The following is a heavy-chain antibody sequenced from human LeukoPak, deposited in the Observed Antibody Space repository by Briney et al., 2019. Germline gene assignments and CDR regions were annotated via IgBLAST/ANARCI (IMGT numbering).Heavy chain of an antibody. CDR2: IYYGGST. Sequence: KPSETLSLTCTVSGGSIRSSSYYWGWIRQPPGKGLEWIGTIYYGGSTYYNPSLKSRVTISGDTSKNQFSLKLSSVTATDTAVYYCAIPSPYSGSFFDYWGQGTLVTDSS. J-gene: IGHJ4*02. V-gene: IGHV4-39*01. D-gene: IGHD1-26*01. CDR3: AIPSPYSGSFFDY. CDR1: GGSIRSSSYY.